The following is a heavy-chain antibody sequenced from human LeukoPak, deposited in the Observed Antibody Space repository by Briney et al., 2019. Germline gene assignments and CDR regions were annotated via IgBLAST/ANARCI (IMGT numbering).Heavy chain of an antibody. J-gene: IGHJ4*02. D-gene: IGHD4-23*01. V-gene: IGHV4-4*07. CDR1: GGSINSYY. Sequence: SETLSLTCTVSGGSINSYYWSWIRQPAGKGLEWIGRIYSSGSTNYNPSLKSRVSMSVDTSKNQFSLKLTSVTAADTAVYYCARGGKATVVTMWGQGILVPSPQ. CDR3: ARGGKATVVTM. CDR2: IYSSGST.